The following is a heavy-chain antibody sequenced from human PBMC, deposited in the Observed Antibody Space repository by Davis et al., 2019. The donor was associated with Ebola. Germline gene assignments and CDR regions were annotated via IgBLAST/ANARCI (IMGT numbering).Heavy chain of an antibody. V-gene: IGHV3-11*04. CDR3: ARGGSSGYYYVY. Sequence: GESLKISCAASGFTFSNAWMSWVRQAPGKGLEWVSYVSSTGSTIYYADSVKGRFTISRDNAKNSLYLQMNSLRAEDTAIYYCARGGSSGYYYVYWGQGALVTVSS. D-gene: IGHD3-22*01. CDR2: VSSTGSTI. CDR1: GFTFSNAW. J-gene: IGHJ4*02.